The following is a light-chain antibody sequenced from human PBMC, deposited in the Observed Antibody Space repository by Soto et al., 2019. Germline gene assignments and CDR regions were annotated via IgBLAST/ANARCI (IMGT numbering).Light chain of an antibody. CDR3: QYYDSFRT. J-gene: IGKJ1*01. V-gene: IGKV3-20*01. Sequence: EIVLTQSPGTLSLSPGERATLSFRASQSVSSSYLAWYQQKPGQAPRLLIYGASSRATGIPDRFSGSGSGTDFTLTISRLEPEDFAVYFCQYYDSFRTFGQGTKVDI. CDR2: GAS. CDR1: QSVSSSY.